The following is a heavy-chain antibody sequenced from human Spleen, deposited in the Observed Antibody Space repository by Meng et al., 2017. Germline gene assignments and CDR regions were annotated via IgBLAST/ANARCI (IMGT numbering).Heavy chain of an antibody. CDR2: INHSGST. Sequence: LLQWGRGLFQPSTTLSLTCVVPGGSSSDYYWSWIRQPPGKGLEWIGEINHSGSTNYNPSLESRATISVDTSQNNLSLKLSSVTAADSAVYYCARGPTTMAHDFDYWGQGTLVTVSS. D-gene: IGHD4-11*01. J-gene: IGHJ4*02. CDR3: ARGPTTMAHDFDY. V-gene: IGHV4-34*01. CDR1: GGSSSDYY.